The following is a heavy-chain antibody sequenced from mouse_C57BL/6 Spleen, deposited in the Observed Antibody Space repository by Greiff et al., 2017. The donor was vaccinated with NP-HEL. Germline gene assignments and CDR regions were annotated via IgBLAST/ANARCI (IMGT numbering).Heavy chain of an antibody. CDR3: ARRRDYGSSYGYFDV. D-gene: IGHD1-1*01. CDR2: IYPGDGDT. Sequence: QVQLQQSGPELVKPGASVKISCKASGYAFSSSWMNWVKQRPGKGLEWIGRIYPGDGDTNYNGKFKGKATLTADKSSSTAYMQLSSLTSEDSAVYFCARRRDYGSSYGYFDVWGTGTTVTVSS. V-gene: IGHV1-82*01. J-gene: IGHJ1*03. CDR1: GYAFSSSW.